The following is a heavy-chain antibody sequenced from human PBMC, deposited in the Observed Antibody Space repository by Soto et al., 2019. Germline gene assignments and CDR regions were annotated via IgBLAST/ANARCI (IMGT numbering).Heavy chain of an antibody. V-gene: IGHV1-8*01. CDR1: GYTFTSYD. J-gene: IGHJ5*02. Sequence: QVQLVQSGAEVKKPGASVKVSCKASGYTFTSYDINWVRQATGQGLEWMGWMNPNSGNTGYAQKFQGRVTMNRNTSISTAYMELSSLRSEDTAVYYCARVRCSSTSCYGWFDPWGQGTLVTVAS. CDR3: ARVRCSSTSCYGWFDP. CDR2: MNPNSGNT. D-gene: IGHD2-2*01.